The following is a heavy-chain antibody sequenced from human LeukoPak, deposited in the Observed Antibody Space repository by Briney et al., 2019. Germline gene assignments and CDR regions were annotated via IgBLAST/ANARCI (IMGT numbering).Heavy chain of an antibody. D-gene: IGHD6-19*01. CDR2: ISGSGGST. Sequence: GGSLRLSCAASGFTFSSYAMSWVRQAPGKGREWVSAISGSGGSTYYADSVKGRFTISRDNSKNKLYLQMNSLRAEDTAVYYCAREGGGSGWYFHYWGQGTLVTVSS. J-gene: IGHJ4*02. CDR1: GFTFSSYA. CDR3: AREGGGSGWYFHY. V-gene: IGHV3-23*01.